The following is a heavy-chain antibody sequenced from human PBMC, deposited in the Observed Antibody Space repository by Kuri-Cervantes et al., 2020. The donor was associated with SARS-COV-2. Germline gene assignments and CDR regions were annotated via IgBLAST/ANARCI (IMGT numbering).Heavy chain of an antibody. CDR1: GFTFSSYS. CDR2: ISSSSSYI. V-gene: IGHV3-21*04. D-gene: IGHD2-2*01. CDR3: AKAGDIVVVPAAMDV. J-gene: IGHJ6*04. Sequence: GESLKISCAASGFTFSSYSMNWVRQAPGKGLERVSSISSSSSYIYYADSVKGRFTISRDNAKNSLYLQMNSLRAEDTALYYCAKAGDIVVVPAAMDVWGKGTTVTVSS.